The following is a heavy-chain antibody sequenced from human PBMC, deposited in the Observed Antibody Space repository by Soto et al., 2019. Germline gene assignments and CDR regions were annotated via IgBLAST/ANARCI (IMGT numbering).Heavy chain of an antibody. CDR1: GYTFTSYG. J-gene: IGHJ6*02. Sequence: QVQLVQSGAEVKKPGASVKVSCKASGYTFTSYGISWVRQAPGQGLEWMGWISAYNGNTNYAQKLQGRVTMTRDTPTSKAYMELRSLRSDDTAVYYCAREGIFGVVIGNYYYYGMDVWGQGTTVTVSS. CDR2: ISAYNGNT. D-gene: IGHD3-3*01. V-gene: IGHV1-18*04. CDR3: AREGIFGVVIGNYYYYGMDV.